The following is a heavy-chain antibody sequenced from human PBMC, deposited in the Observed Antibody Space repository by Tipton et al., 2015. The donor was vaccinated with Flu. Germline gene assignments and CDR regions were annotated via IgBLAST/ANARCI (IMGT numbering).Heavy chain of an antibody. V-gene: IGHV4-39*01. J-gene: IGHJ6*03. Sequence: TLSLTCIVSGESITSTSYYWGWIRQPPGKGLEWIGSFYYTGDTFYKPSLKSRATIYVDMSKKQFSLNLSSVTAADTAEYYCARLHSFYFYMDVWGKGTTVTVSS. D-gene: IGHD4-11*01. CDR3: ARLHSFYFYMDV. CDR1: GESITSTSYY. CDR2: FYYTGDT.